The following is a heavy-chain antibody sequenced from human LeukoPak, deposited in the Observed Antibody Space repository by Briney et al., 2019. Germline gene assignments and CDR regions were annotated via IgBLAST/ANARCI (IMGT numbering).Heavy chain of an antibody. J-gene: IGHJ4*02. V-gene: IGHV1-2*02. CDR3: TRGYEQVPDY. D-gene: IGHD1-14*01. CDR1: GNTFNGYD. CDR2: INPNSGGT. Sequence: ASVKVSCKASGNTFNGYDLHWVRQAPGQWLDWMGWINPNSGGTYYAQKFQGRVTMTRDTSISTAYMELSRLGSDDTAVYYCTRGYEQVPDYWGQGSLVTVSS.